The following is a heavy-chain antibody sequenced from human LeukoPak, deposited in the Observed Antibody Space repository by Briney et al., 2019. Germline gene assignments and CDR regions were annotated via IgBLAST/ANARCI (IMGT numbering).Heavy chain of an antibody. Sequence: ASVKVSCKASGYTFTGYYMHWVRQAPGQGLEWMGWINPNSGGTNYAQKFQGRVTMTRDTSISTAYMELSRLRSDGTAVYYCARDDVKFGSGIEFDPWGQGTLVTVSS. D-gene: IGHD1-26*01. CDR1: GYTFTGYY. J-gene: IGHJ5*01. CDR2: INPNSGGT. CDR3: ARDDVKFGSGIEFDP. V-gene: IGHV1-2*02.